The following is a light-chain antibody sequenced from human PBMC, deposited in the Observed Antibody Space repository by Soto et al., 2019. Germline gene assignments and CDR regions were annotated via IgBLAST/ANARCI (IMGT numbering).Light chain of an antibody. CDR2: DVS. J-gene: IGLJ1*01. CDR3: CSYAGSYTYV. CDR1: SSDVGGYNY. Sequence: QSVLTQPRSVSGSPGQSVTISCTGTSSDVGGYNYVSWYQQHPGKAPKLMIYDVSQRPSGVPDRFSGSKSGNTASLTIFGLQSEDEADYYCCSYAGSYTYVFGTGTKVTVL. V-gene: IGLV2-11*01.